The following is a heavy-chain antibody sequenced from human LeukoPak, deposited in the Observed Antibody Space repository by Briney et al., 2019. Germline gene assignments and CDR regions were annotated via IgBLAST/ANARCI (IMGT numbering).Heavy chain of an antibody. V-gene: IGHV3-23*01. Sequence: PGGSLRLACVASGFTFSSYAMSRVRQAPGKGLEWVSAISGSGNSTYYADSVKGRFTISRDNAKNTLYLQMNSLRAEDTAVYYCARGYCGGDCYTGDAFDIWGQGTMVTVSS. CDR2: ISGSGNST. CDR3: ARGYCGGDCYTGDAFDI. D-gene: IGHD2-21*02. J-gene: IGHJ3*02. CDR1: GFTFSSYA.